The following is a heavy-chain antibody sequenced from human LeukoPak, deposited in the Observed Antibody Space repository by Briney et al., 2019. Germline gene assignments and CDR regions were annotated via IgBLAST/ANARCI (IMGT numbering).Heavy chain of an antibody. J-gene: IGHJ4*02. D-gene: IGHD5-24*01. V-gene: IGHV3-21*01. CDR1: GFTFSSYS. CDR3: VRALGDGSNIMRY. Sequence: GGSLRLSCAASGFTFSSYSMNWVRQAPGKGLEWVSSISSSSGYIYYADSVKGRFTISRDNAKNSLYLQMNILRAEDTAVYYCVRALGDGSNIMRYWGQGTLVTVSS. CDR2: ISSSSGYI.